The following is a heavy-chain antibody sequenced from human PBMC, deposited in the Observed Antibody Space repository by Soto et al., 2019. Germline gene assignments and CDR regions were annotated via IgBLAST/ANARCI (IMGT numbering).Heavy chain of an antibody. Sequence: PSETLSLTCAVYGGSFSGYYWSWIRQTPGKRLEWVGDINHGGSANYNPSLKSRVTFSLDLSKNQFSLKLNSVTAADTAVYYCARQITMIVVVNRAPLTDWGQGTLVTVSS. CDR3: ARQITMIVVVNRAPLTD. J-gene: IGHJ4*02. V-gene: IGHV4-34*01. CDR2: INHGGSA. D-gene: IGHD3-22*01. CDR1: GGSFSGYY.